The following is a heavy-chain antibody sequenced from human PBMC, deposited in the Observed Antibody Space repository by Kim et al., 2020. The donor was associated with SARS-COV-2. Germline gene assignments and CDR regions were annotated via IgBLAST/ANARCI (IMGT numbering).Heavy chain of an antibody. V-gene: IGHV4-34*01. Sequence: SETLSLTCAVYGGSFSGYYWNWIRQPPGKGLEWIGEINHSGSTNYNPSLKSRVTISIDTSKNQFSLKLSSVTAADTAVYYCARGRYSSSWYTEIGAPLNDYWGQGTRVTVSS. D-gene: IGHD6-13*01. J-gene: IGHJ4*02. CDR2: INHSGST. CDR1: GGSFSGYY. CDR3: ARGRYSSSWYTEIGAPLNDY.